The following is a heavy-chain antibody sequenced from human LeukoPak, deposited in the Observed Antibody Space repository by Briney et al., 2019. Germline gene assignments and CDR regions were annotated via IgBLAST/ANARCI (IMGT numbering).Heavy chain of an antibody. V-gene: IGHV1-8*03. CDR3: ARVRRAVVVPAAKTYYFDY. J-gene: IGHJ4*02. Sequence: ASVKVSCKASGYTFTSYDINWVRQATGQGLEWMGWMNPNSGNTGYAQKFQGRVTITRNTSISTAYMELSSLRSEDTVVYYCARVRRAVVVPAAKTYYFDYWGQGTLVTVSS. D-gene: IGHD2-2*01. CDR2: MNPNSGNT. CDR1: GYTFTSYD.